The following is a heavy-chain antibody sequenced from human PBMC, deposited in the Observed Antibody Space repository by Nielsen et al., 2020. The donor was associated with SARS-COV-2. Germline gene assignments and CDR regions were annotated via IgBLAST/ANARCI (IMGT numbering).Heavy chain of an antibody. V-gene: IGHV3-33*05. CDR2: ISYDGSNK. Sequence: VRQPPGKGLEWVAVISYDGSNKYYADSVKGRFTISRDNSKNTLYLQMNSLRAEDTAVYYCARLIWFGELHSPLWFDPWGQGTLVTVSS. D-gene: IGHD3-10*01. J-gene: IGHJ5*02. CDR3: ARLIWFGELHSPLWFDP.